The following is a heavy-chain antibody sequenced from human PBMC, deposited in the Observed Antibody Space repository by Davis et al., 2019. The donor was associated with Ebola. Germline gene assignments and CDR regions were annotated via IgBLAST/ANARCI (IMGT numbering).Heavy chain of an antibody. Sequence: GGSLRLSCAASGFTFSSYWMSWVRQAPGKGLEWVANIKQDGSEKYYVDSVKGRFTISRDNAKNSLYLQMNSLRAEDTAVYYCARERILGVGLAALFWYFDLWGRGTLVTVSS. D-gene: IGHD6-6*01. CDR2: IKQDGSEK. CDR3: ARERILGVGLAALFWYFDL. V-gene: IGHV3-7*03. CDR1: GFTFSSYW. J-gene: IGHJ2*01.